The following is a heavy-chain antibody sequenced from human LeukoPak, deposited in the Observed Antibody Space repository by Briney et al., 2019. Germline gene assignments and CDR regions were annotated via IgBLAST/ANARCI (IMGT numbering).Heavy chain of an antibody. CDR1: GYTFTGYY. CDR3: ARDPDCSGGSCYTGWFDP. Sequence: ASVKVSCKASGYTFTGYYMHWVRQAPGQGLEWMGWINPNSGGTNYAQKFQGRVTMTRDTSISTAYMELSRLRSDDTAVYYCARDPDCSGGSCYTGWFDPWGQGTLVTVSS. V-gene: IGHV1-2*02. D-gene: IGHD2-15*01. CDR2: INPNSGGT. J-gene: IGHJ5*02.